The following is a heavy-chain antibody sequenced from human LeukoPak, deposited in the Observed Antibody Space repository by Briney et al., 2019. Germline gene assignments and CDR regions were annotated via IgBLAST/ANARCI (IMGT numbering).Heavy chain of an antibody. CDR3: TRQRIGYDY. J-gene: IGHJ4*02. V-gene: IGHV4-39*07. CDR2: IYYSGST. Sequence: SETLSLTCSISGGSISSSSYYWGWIRQPPGKGLEWIGSIYYSGSTYYNPSLKSQVTISVDTSKNQFSLKLNSVTAADTAVYYCTRQRIGYDYWGQGTLVTVSS. CDR1: GGSISSSSYY. D-gene: IGHD1-26*01.